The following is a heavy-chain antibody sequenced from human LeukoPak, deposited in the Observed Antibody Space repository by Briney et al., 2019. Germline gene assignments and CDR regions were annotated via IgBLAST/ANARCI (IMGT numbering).Heavy chain of an antibody. CDR3: ARDKVGAQPFDY. J-gene: IGHJ4*02. CDR2: IYTSGST. CDR1: GGSISSGSYY. D-gene: IGHD1-26*01. Sequence: SQTLSLTCTVSGGSISSGSYYWSWIRQPAGKGLEWIGRIYTSGSTNYNPSLKSRVTISVDMSKNQFSLKLSSVTAADTAVYYCARDKVGAQPFDYWGQGTLVTVSS. V-gene: IGHV4-61*02.